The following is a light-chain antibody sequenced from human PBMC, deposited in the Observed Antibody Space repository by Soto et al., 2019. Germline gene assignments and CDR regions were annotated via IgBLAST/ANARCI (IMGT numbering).Light chain of an antibody. CDR1: SGHSSYI. J-gene: IGLJ3*02. V-gene: IGLV4-60*02. Sequence: QLVLTQSSSASASLGSSVKLTCTLSSGHSSYIIAWHQQQPGKAPRYLMKLEGSGSYNKGSGVPDRFSGSSYGADRYLTISNLQFEDEADYYCETWDSNTHTVFSGGTKLTVL. CDR2: LEGSGSY. CDR3: ETWDSNTHTV.